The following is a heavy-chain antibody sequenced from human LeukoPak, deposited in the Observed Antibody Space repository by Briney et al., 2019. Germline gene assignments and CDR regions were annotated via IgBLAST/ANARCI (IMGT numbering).Heavy chain of an antibody. V-gene: IGHV4-59*02. CDR2: IHYSGLT. Sequence: PSETLSLTCTVSGGSVNGYYWNWIRQPPGKGLEWIGFIHYSGLTDYSPSLQGRVTMSVDTSRNQFSLDLSSVTAADTALYYCARDPPEDEWNSLDSWGEGILVTVSS. CDR3: ARDPPEDEWNSLDS. J-gene: IGHJ4*02. D-gene: IGHD1-7*01. CDR1: GGSVNGYY.